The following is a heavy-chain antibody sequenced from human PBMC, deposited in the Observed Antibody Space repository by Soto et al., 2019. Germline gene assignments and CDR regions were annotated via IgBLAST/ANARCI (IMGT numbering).Heavy chain of an antibody. D-gene: IGHD3-3*01. J-gene: IGHJ6*02. CDR2: ISSSGSTI. CDR1: GFTFSDYY. Sequence: GGSLRLSCAASGFTFSDYYMSWIRQAPGKGLEWVSYISSSGSTIYYADSVKGRFTISRDNAKNSLYLQMNSLRAEDTAVYYCARVLLLSTFGVEYYYYYYGMDVWGQGTTVTVSS. V-gene: IGHV3-11*01. CDR3: ARVLLLSTFGVEYYYYYYGMDV.